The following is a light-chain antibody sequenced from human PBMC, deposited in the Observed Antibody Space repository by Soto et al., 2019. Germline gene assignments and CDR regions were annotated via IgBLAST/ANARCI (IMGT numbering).Light chain of an antibody. V-gene: IGLV2-23*01. CDR3: CSYAGSYTLV. CDR2: EAS. CDR1: SSDVGSHNL. Sequence: QSALTQPASVSGSPGQSITISCTGTSSDVGSHNLVSWYQQYPGKAPKLIIFEASKRPSGVSNRFSGSKSGSTASLTISGLQAEDEADYYCCSYAGSYTLVFGGGTKLTVL. J-gene: IGLJ2*01.